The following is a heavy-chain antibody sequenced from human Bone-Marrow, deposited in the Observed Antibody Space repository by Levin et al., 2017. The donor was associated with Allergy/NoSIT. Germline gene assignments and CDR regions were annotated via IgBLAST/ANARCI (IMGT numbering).Heavy chain of an antibody. CDR2: IIPMNGIT. CDR3: ATSNTTWVGTFDY. CDR1: GATFSSYT. V-gene: IGHV1-69*02. Sequence: AASVKVSCKASGATFSSYTITWVRQAPGHGVEWMGRIIPMNGITNYAQKLQGRVTITADKSTNTFYMELSSLRSEDTAVYYCATSNTTWVGTFDYWGKGTLVTVSS. D-gene: IGHD4-11*01. J-gene: IGHJ4*02.